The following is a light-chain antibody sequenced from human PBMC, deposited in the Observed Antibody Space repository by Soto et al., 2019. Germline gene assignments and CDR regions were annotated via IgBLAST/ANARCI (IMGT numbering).Light chain of an antibody. J-gene: IGKJ1*01. CDR2: SAS. CDR3: EQYGSSPWT. V-gene: IGKV3-20*01. CDR1: QSVSSSY. Sequence: EIVLTQSPGTLSLSPGERATLSCRASQSVSSSYFAWYQQKPGQAPRPLIYSASSRAVGIPARFGCSGSGSDFTLTISRLEPEDFEVYYCEQYGSSPWTVGQGTKVEIE.